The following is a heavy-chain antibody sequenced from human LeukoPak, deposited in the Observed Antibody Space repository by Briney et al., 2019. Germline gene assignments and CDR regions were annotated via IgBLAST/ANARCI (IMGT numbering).Heavy chain of an antibody. CDR1: GYTFTGYY. CDR3: ARGDRYCSSTSCYRSHAFDI. D-gene: IGHD2-2*02. J-gene: IGHJ3*02. Sequence: GASVKVSCKASGYTFTGYYMHWVRQAPGQGLEWMGWINPNSGGTNYAQKFQGRVTMTRDTSISTAYMELSRLRSDDTAVYYCARGDRYCSSTSCYRSHAFDIWGQGTMVTVSS. V-gene: IGHV1-2*02. CDR2: INPNSGGT.